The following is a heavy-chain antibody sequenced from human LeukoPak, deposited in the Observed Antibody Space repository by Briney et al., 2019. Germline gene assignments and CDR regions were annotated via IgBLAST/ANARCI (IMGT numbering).Heavy chain of an antibody. V-gene: IGHV4-34*01. J-gene: IGHJ4*02. CDR3: ASLRTRGYSGYDRKYFDY. CDR1: GGSFSGYY. Sequence: PSETLSLTCAVYGGSFSGYYWSWIRQPPGKGLEWIGEINHSGSTNYNPSLKSRVTISVDTSKNQFSLKLSSVTAADPAVYYCASLRTRGYSGYDRKYFDYWGQGTLVTVSS. CDR2: INHSGST. D-gene: IGHD5-12*01.